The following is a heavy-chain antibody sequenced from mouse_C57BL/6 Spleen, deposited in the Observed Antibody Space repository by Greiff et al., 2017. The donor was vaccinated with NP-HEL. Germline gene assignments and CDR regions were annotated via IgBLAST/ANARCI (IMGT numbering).Heavy chain of an antibody. Sequence: VQLQQPGAELVMPGASVKLSCKASGYTFTSYWMHWVKQRPGQGLEWIGEIDPSDSYTNYNQKFKGKSTLTVDKSSSTAYMQLSSLTSEDSAVYYCARRYYGSSYGAMDYWGQGTSVTVSS. CDR2: IDPSDSYT. CDR3: ARRYYGSSYGAMDY. D-gene: IGHD1-1*01. V-gene: IGHV1-69*01. CDR1: GYTFTSYW. J-gene: IGHJ4*01.